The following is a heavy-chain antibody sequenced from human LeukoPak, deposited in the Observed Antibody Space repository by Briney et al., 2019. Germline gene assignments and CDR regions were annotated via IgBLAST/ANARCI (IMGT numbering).Heavy chain of an antibody. CDR1: GFTFSSYA. D-gene: IGHD3-3*02. V-gene: IGHV3-23*01. CDR2: ISGSGSGT. J-gene: IGHJ4*02. Sequence: GGSLRLSCAASGFTFSSYAMSWVRQAPGKGLEWVSAISGSGSGTYYADSVKGRFTISRDNSKNTLYLQMNSLRAEGTAVYYCAKDRVNSIPFDYWGQGTLVTVSS. CDR3: AKDRVNSIPFDY.